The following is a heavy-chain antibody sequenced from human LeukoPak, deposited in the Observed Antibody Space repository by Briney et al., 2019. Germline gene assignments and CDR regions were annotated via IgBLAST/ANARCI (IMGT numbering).Heavy chain of an antibody. CDR2: ISVSDGST. D-gene: IGHD6-13*01. J-gene: IGHJ6*04. CDR3: AKGAAAGLYYYVMDV. CDR1: GFTFSSYA. Sequence: GGSLRLSCAASGFTFSSYAMSWVRQAPRKGLEWVSAISVSDGSTYYADSVKGRFTISRDNCKNTLYLQMNSLRAEDRAVYYCAKGAAAGLYYYVMDVWGKGNAVTVSS. V-gene: IGHV3-23*01.